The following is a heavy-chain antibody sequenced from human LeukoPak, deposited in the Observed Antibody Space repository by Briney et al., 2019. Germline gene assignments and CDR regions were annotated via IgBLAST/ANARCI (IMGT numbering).Heavy chain of an antibody. CDR3: ARGTSAGGPISPFDF. CDR2: IQGDGSNT. D-gene: IGHD6-13*01. CDR1: GFTFSKNW. Sequence: GGSLRLSCIASGFTFSKNWIHWVRQAPGKGLVWVSRIQGDGSNTNYADSVKGRFSISRDNAKNTVYLQMNSLRAEDTGIYYCARGTSAGGPISPFDFWGQGTLVTVSS. J-gene: IGHJ4*02. V-gene: IGHV3-74*01.